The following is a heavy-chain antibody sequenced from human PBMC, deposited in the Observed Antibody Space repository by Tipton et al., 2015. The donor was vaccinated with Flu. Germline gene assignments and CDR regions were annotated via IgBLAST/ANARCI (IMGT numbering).Heavy chain of an antibody. CDR1: GGSFSGYN. Sequence: TLSLTCAVYGGSFSGYNWSWIRQAPGKGLEWIGEINHSGGTNYNPSLKSRVIISVDMSKNHFSLKLNSVTAADTAVYYCARDVAAIPAAIRDWGQGTLVPVSS. CDR3: ARDVAAIPAAIRD. V-gene: IGHV4-34*01. D-gene: IGHD2-2*01. J-gene: IGHJ4*02. CDR2: INHSGGT.